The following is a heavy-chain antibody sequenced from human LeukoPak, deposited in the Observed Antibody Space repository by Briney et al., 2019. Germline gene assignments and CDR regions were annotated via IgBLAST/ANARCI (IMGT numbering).Heavy chain of an antibody. D-gene: IGHD3-10*01. CDR1: GFTVSSNY. CDR2: IYSGGST. CDR3: ARTLWFGELFGTPHGYYYGMDV. Sequence: GGSLRLSCAASGFTVSSNYMSWVRQAPGKGLEWVSVIYSGGSTYYADSVKGRFTISRDNAKNSLYLQMNSLRAEDTALYYCARTLWFGELFGTPHGYYYGMDVWGQGTTVTVSS. V-gene: IGHV3-53*05. J-gene: IGHJ6*02.